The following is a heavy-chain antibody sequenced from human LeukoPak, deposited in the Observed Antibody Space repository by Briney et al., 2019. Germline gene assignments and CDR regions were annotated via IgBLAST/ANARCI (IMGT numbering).Heavy chain of an antibody. CDR2: INSSSSYI. CDR1: GFTISSYR. D-gene: IGHD3-22*01. J-gene: IGHJ4*02. CDR3: TKDYYYDSSGGLNY. V-gene: IGHV3-21*04. Sequence: GGLLLPSSAASGFTISSYRMNWGRPAPGEGQERGSFINSSSSYIYYADSVKGRFTISRDNAKNSLYLQMNSLRAEDSALYYCTKDYYYDSSGGLNYWGQGTLVTVSS.